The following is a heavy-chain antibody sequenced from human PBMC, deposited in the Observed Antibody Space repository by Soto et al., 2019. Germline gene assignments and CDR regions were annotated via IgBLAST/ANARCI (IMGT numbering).Heavy chain of an antibody. D-gene: IGHD6-19*01. CDR1: GGSISSSSYY. CDR3: VRLYSSGWYVDY. V-gene: IGHV4-39*01. CDR2: IYYSGST. J-gene: IGHJ4*02. Sequence: QLQLQESGPGLVKPSETLSLTCTVSGGSISSSSYYWGWIRQPPGKGLEWIGSIYYSGSTYYNPSLKSRVTISVDTSKNQFSLKLSSVTAADTAVYYCVRLYSSGWYVDYWGQGTLVTVSS.